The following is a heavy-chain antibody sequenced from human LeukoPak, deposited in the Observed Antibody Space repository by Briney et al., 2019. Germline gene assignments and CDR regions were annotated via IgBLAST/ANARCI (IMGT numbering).Heavy chain of an antibody. V-gene: IGHV3-23*01. D-gene: IGHD4-17*01. CDR2: IYGSGEGQT. Sequence: PGGSLRLSCAGYGFNFRAYTMNWVRQAPVQGLEWVSGIYGSGEGQTFYADSVRGRFTISRDDSRNLVFLHMDSLRVEDTALYYCAKDVKSDGVWDVDHWGRGTLVTVSS. CDR1: GFNFRAYT. CDR3: AKDVKSDGVWDVDH. J-gene: IGHJ4*02.